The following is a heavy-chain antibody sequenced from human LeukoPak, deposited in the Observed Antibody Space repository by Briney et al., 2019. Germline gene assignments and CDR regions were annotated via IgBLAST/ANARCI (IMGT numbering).Heavy chain of an antibody. J-gene: IGHJ3*02. CDR1: GGSFSGYY. CDR2: INHSGST. D-gene: IGHD1-1*01. Sequence: PSETLSLTCAVYGGSFSGYYWSWIRQPPGKGLEWIGEINHSGSTNYNPSLKSRVTISVDTSKNQFSLKLSSVTAADTAVYYCAIQLERLYLYAFDIWAKGQWSPSLQ. V-gene: IGHV4-34*01. CDR3: AIQLERLYLYAFDI.